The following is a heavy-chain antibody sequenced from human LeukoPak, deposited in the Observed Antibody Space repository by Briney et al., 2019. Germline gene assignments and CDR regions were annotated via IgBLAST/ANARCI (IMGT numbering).Heavy chain of an antibody. CDR2: INHSGST. V-gene: IGHV4-34*01. D-gene: IGHD3-10*01. Sequence: SETLSLTRALYGGSFSGYYWSWIRQPPGTGLEWIGEINHSGSTNYNPSLKSRVTISVDTSKNQFSLKLSSVTAADTAVYYCARRRSYYYGSGSYRVWGQGALVTVSP. CDR1: GGSFSGYY. CDR3: ARRRSYYYGSGSYRV. J-gene: IGHJ4*02.